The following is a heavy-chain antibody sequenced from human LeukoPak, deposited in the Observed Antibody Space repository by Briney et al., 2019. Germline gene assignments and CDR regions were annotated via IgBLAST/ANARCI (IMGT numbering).Heavy chain of an antibody. V-gene: IGHV5-51*01. J-gene: IGHJ4*02. Sequence: GESLKISCKGSGYSFTSYWIGWVRQTPGNGLGWMGIIYPGDSYTRYSPSFQGQVTISADKSISTAYLQWSSLKASDTAMYYCAAYYYDSSGYFDYWGQGTLVTVSS. CDR2: IYPGDSYT. CDR1: GYSFTSYW. D-gene: IGHD3-22*01. CDR3: AAYYYDSSGYFDY.